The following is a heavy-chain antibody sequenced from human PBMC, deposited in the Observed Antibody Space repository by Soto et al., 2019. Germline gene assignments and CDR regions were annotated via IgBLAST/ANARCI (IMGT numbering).Heavy chain of an antibody. D-gene: IGHD3-22*01. CDR2: IHYSGST. Sequence: SETLSLTCIVSGGSISSGDYYWSWIRQPPGRGLEWIGNIHYSGSTSDNPSLKSRVSISVDTSKNQFSLKLSSVTAADTAVYYCARGWDDSSGYVARTFDYWGQGTLVTVSS. CDR1: GGSISSGDYY. V-gene: IGHV4-30-4*01. J-gene: IGHJ4*02. CDR3: ARGWDDSSGYVARTFDY.